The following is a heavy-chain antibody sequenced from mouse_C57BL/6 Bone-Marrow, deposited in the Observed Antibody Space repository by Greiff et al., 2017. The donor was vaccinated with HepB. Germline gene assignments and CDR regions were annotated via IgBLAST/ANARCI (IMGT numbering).Heavy chain of an antibody. D-gene: IGHD2-5*01. CDR3: TKRSNYLAWFAY. Sequence: VQLQESGAELVRPGASVTLSCKASGYTFTDYEMHWVKQTPVHGLEWIGAIDPETGGTAYNQKFKGQAILTADKSSSTAYMELRSLTSADSAVYYCTKRSNYLAWFAYWGQGTRVTVTA. CDR1: GYTFTDYE. CDR2: IDPETGGT. J-gene: IGHJ3*01. V-gene: IGHV1-15*01.